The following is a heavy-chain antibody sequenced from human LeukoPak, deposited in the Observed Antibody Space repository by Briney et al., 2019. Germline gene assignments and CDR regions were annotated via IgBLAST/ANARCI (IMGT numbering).Heavy chain of an antibody. CDR1: GFTFSSCG. CDR3: AKVGIAAAAGDY. J-gene: IGHJ4*02. Sequence: GGPLRLSCAASGFTFSSCGMHWVRQAPGKGLEWVAFIRYDGSDKYYEDSVKGRFTISRDNSKNTLYLQMNSLRAEDTAVYYCAKVGIAAAAGDYWGQGTLVTVSS. V-gene: IGHV3-30*02. D-gene: IGHD6-13*01. CDR2: IRYDGSDK.